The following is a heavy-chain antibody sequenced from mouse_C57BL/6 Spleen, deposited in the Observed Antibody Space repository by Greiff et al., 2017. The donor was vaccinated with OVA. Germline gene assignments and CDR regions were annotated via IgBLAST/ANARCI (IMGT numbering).Heavy chain of an antibody. CDR2: INPGSGGT. D-gene: IGHD1-1*01. Sequence: QVQLQQSGAELVRPGTSVKVSCKASGYAFTNYLIEWVKQRPGQGLEWIGVINPGSGGTNYNEKFKGKATLTADKSSNTAYMQRSSLTSEDSAVYFCARAGITTVLGNRYFDVWGKGTTVTVSS. CDR1: GYAFTNYL. CDR3: ARAGITTVLGNRYFDV. J-gene: IGHJ1*03. V-gene: IGHV1-54*01.